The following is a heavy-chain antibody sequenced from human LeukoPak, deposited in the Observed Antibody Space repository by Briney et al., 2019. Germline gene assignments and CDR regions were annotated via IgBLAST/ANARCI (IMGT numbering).Heavy chain of an antibody. Sequence: GGSLRLSCAASGFTFSSYSMNWVRQAPGKGLEWASYISSSSSTIYYADSVKGRFTISRDNAKNSLYLQMNSLRAEDTAVYYCARVQSIAVAGTGFDYWGQGTLVTVSS. CDR2: ISSSSSTI. D-gene: IGHD6-19*01. CDR3: ARVQSIAVAGTGFDY. CDR1: GFTFSSYS. J-gene: IGHJ4*02. V-gene: IGHV3-48*01.